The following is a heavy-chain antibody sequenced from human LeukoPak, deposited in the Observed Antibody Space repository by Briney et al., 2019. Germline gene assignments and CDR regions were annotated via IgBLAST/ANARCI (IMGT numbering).Heavy chain of an antibody. CDR2: INPNSGGT. Sequence: ASVKVSCKATGYTFTGYYMHWVRQAPGQRLEWMGWINPNSGGTNYAQKFQGRVTMTRDTSISTAYMELSRLRSDDTAVYYCARDKSNYFYYYMDVWGKGTTVTVSS. V-gene: IGHV1-2*02. CDR1: GYTFTGYY. CDR3: ARDKSNYFYYYMDV. J-gene: IGHJ6*03.